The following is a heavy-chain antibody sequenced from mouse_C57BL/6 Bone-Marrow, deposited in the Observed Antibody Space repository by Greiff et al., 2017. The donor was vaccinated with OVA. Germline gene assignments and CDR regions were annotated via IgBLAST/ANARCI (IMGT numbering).Heavy chain of an antibody. J-gene: IGHJ2*01. CDR1: GYTFTSYW. Sequence: VQLQQPGAELVRPGTSVKLSCKASGYTFTSYWMHWVKQRPGQGLEWIGVIDPSDSYTNYNQKFKGKATLTVDTSSSTAYMQLSSLTSEDSAVYYCARRGSFPYWGQGTTLTVSS. CDR2: IDPSDSYT. V-gene: IGHV1-59*01. D-gene: IGHD1-1*01. CDR3: ARRGSFPY.